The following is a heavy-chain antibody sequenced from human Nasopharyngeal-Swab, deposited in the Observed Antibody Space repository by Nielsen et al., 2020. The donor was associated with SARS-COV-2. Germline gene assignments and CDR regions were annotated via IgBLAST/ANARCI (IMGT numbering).Heavy chain of an antibody. CDR3: ARTRMKTYCGGDCYSTDFDL. Sequence: SETLSLTCTVSGGSISSGSYYWSRIRQPAGKGLEWIGRIYTSGSTNYNPSLKSRVTISVDTSKNQFSLKLSSVTAADTAVYYCARTRMKTYCGGDCYSTDFDLWGRGTLVTVSS. D-gene: IGHD2-21*01. CDR1: GGSISSGSYY. J-gene: IGHJ2*01. CDR2: IYTSGST. V-gene: IGHV4-61*02.